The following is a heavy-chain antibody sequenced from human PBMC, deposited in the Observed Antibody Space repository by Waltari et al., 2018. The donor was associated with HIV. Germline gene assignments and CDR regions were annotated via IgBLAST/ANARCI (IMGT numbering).Heavy chain of an antibody. CDR3: ARDWYSYDSSGCLGP. D-gene: IGHD3-22*01. V-gene: IGHV1-2*06. Sequence: VQLVQSGAEVKKPGATVKISCKASGYTFTEYSMHWVRQAPGQGLEWLGLVSPNKGVTKSAQQFQDRVSMTWDTSSSTVYMELSSLTSDDTAVYFCARDWYSYDSSGCLGPWGQGTLVTVSS. J-gene: IGHJ5*02. CDR1: GYTFTEYS. CDR2: VSPNKGVT.